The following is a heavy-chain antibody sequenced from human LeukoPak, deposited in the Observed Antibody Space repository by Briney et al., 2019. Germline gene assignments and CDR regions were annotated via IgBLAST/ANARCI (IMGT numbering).Heavy chain of an antibody. CDR2: IYYSGST. CDR1: GGSISSHY. J-gene: IGHJ4*02. V-gene: IGHV4-59*11. D-gene: IGHD5-24*01. Sequence: PSETLSLTCTVSGGSISSHYWSWIRQPPGKGLEWIGYIYYSGSTNYNPSLKSRVTTSVDTSKNQFSLKLSSVTAADTAVYYCARRRDGYNSPFDYWGQGTLVTVSS. CDR3: ARRRDGYNSPFDY.